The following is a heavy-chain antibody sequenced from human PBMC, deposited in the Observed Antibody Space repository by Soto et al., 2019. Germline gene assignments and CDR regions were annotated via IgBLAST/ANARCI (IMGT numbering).Heavy chain of an antibody. D-gene: IGHD3-10*02. CDR3: ARAGFFFQAEDGIRDVRSVSAFLLNRSSDL. CDR2: ISKFSNYM. J-gene: IGHJ2*01. V-gene: IGHV3-21*01. Sequence: PGKGLEEVSSISKFSNYMYYTDSVKGRLTISRDNARNSLYLQMNSLRAEDTAVYYCARAGFFFQAEDGIRDVRSVSAFLLNRSSDL.